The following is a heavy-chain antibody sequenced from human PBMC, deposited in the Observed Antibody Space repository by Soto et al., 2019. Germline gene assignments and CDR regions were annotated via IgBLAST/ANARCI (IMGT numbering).Heavy chain of an antibody. CDR3: ARSGGSHAAFDY. CDR1: GGTFSSYT. CDR2: IIPILGIA. J-gene: IGHJ4*02. Sequence: SVKVSCKASGGTFSSYTISWVRQAPGQGLEWMGRIIPILGIANYAQKFQGRVTITADKSTSTAYMELSSLRSEDTAVYYCARSGGSHAAFDYWGQGTLVTVSS. V-gene: IGHV1-69*02.